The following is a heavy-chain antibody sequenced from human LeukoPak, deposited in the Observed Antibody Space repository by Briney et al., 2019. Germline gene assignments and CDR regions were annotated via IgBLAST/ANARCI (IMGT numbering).Heavy chain of an antibody. CDR3: ASSGYSGYDGLGYYYGMDV. V-gene: IGHV3-30*03. J-gene: IGHJ6*02. CDR1: GFTFSSYG. D-gene: IGHD5-12*01. Sequence: PGRSLRLSCAVSGFTFSSYGMHWVRQAPGKGLEWMAVISYDGTNKYYADSVKGRFTISRDNSKNTLYLQMNSLRAEDTAVYYCASSGYSGYDGLGYYYGMDVWGQGTTVTVSS. CDR2: ISYDGTNK.